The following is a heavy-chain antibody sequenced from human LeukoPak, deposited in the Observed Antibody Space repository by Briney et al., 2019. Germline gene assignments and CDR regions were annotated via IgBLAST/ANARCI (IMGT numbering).Heavy chain of an antibody. D-gene: IGHD3-10*01. CDR3: ARGRAKTDYYGSGSSSTWFDP. V-gene: IGHV4-34*01. Sequence: SETLSLTCAVYGGSFSGYYWSWIRQPPGKGLEWIGEINHSGSTNYNPSLKSRVTLSVDTSKNQFSLKLSSVTAADTAVYYCARGRAKTDYYGSGSSSTWFDPWGQGTLVTVSS. CDR1: GGSFSGYY. J-gene: IGHJ5*02. CDR2: INHSGST.